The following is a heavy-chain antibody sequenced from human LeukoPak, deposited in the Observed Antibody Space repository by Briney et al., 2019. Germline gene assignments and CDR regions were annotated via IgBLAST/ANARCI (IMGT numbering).Heavy chain of an antibody. CDR2: ISYDGSNK. Sequence: GGSLRLSCAASGFTFSSYAMHWVRQAPGKGLEWVAVISYDGSNKYYADSVKGRFTISRDNSKNTLYLQMNSLRAEDTAMYYCARDAGNSGYGCDLWGQGTLVTVSS. D-gene: IGHD5-12*01. J-gene: IGHJ5*02. CDR1: GFTFSSYA. CDR3: ARDAGNSGYGCDL. V-gene: IGHV3-30-3*01.